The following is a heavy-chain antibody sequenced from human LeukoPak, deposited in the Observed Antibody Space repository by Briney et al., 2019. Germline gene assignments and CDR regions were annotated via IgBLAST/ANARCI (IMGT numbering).Heavy chain of an antibody. J-gene: IGHJ4*02. CDR1: GFSFSSYA. D-gene: IGHD1-26*01. CDR3: AKVVNSGGHYYFDY. Sequence: PGGSLRLSCAASGFSFSSYAMSWVRQAPGKGLEWVSGISGSGGSTYYADSVKGRFTISRDNSKNTLYLQMNSLRAEDTALYYCAKVVNSGGHYYFDYWGQGTLVTVSS. V-gene: IGHV3-23*01. CDR2: ISGSGGST.